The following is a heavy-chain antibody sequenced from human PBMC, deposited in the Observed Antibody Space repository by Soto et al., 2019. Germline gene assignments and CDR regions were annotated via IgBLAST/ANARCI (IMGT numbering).Heavy chain of an antibody. CDR3: ARGMGLAADFDF. D-gene: IGHD3-9*01. CDR1: GYIFSLYS. Sequence: QVHLVQSGAEVKKPGAPVKVSCKTSGYIFSLYSISWVRQAPGQGLEWMGWISGYNGNTNYAQNFQDRVTMTTDTSTITSYMALRSLRSYYTAVYYCARGMGLAADFDFWGQGTLVTVSS. CDR2: ISGYNGNT. V-gene: IGHV1-18*01. J-gene: IGHJ4*02.